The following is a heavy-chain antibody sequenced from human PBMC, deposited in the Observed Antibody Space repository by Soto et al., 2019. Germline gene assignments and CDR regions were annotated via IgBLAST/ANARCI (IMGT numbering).Heavy chain of an antibody. J-gene: IGHJ6*02. D-gene: IGHD1-1*01. CDR1: GFLFDDYA. CDR3: VRNQEPPVHIPPNPDADPHSGMDV. CDR2: ISLNSGES. V-gene: IGHV3-9*01. Sequence: GGSLRLSCAASGFLFDDYAMHLVRLRPGKGPEWVSCISLNSGESGYADSVEGRFTITRDNANNFVYLEMSGLRVEDTALYFCVRNQEPPVHIPPNPDADPHSGMDVWSQGSGVTFSS.